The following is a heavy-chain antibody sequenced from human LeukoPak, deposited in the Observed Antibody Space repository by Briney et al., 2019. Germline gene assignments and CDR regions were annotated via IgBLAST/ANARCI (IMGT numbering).Heavy chain of an antibody. J-gene: IGHJ4*02. Sequence: PGGSLRLSCAASGFSFISYGMHWVRQAPGKGLEWVGVISDDGRNEKYADSVKGRFTISRDNSKDTLYLQMNSLRDEDTAVYYCAKRPSDYGDYVTYFDYWGQGTLVTVSS. V-gene: IGHV3-30*18. D-gene: IGHD4-17*01. CDR2: ISDDGRNE. CDR1: GFSFISYG. CDR3: AKRPSDYGDYVTYFDY.